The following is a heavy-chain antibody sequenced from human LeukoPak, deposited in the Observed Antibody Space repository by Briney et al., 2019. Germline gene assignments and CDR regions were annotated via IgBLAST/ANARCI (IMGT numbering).Heavy chain of an antibody. CDR3: ARGDDYGDS. J-gene: IGHJ4*02. CDR1: GFTFSSYG. Sequence: GRSLRLSCAASGFTFSSYGMYWVRQAPGKGLEWVAVIWYDGSNKYYADSVKGRFTISRDNSKNTLYLQMNSLRAEDTAVYYCARGDDYGDSWGQGTLVTVSS. CDR2: IWYDGSNK. D-gene: IGHD4-17*01. V-gene: IGHV3-33*01.